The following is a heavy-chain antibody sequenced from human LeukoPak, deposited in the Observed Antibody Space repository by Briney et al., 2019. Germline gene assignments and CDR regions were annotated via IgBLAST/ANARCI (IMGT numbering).Heavy chain of an antibody. V-gene: IGHV3-30*02. D-gene: IGHD4-17*01. CDR3: AKDGGGGTTVTQTFDY. Sequence: GGSLRLSCAASGFTFSSYGMHWVRQAPGKGLEWVAFIRYDGSNKYYADSVKGRFTISRDNSKNTLYLQMNSLRAEDTAVYYCAKDGGGGTTVTQTFDYWGQGTLVTVSS. J-gene: IGHJ4*02. CDR2: IRYDGSNK. CDR1: GFTFSSYG.